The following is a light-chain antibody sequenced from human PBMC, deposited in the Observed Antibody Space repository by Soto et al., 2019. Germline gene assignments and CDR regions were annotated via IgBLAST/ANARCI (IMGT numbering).Light chain of an antibody. CDR1: SSNNGAGYD. J-gene: IGLJ1*01. CDR3: QSHDSCLSATYV. CDR2: GNS. Sequence: QSVLTQPPSVSGAPGQRVTISCTGSSSNNGAGYDVHWYQQLPGTAPKLLIYGNSNRPSGVPDRFSGSKSGTSASLAITLLHSDYEADYYCQSHDSCLSATYVFGTGTKATVL. V-gene: IGLV1-40*01.